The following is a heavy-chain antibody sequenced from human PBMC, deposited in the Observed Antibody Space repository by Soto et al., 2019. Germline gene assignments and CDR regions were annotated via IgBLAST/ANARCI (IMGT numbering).Heavy chain of an antibody. CDR2: ISAYNGNT. V-gene: IGHV1-18*01. CDR1: GYTFTSYG. CDR3: ARDPGYSYGPEYFQH. Sequence: QVQLVQSGAEVKKPGASVKGSCKASGYTFTSYGISWVRQAPGEGREWMGWISAYNGNTNYAQKLQGRVTMTTDPSTSTSYMELRSMRSDDTAVYYGARDPGYSYGPEYFQHWGQGTLVTVSS. D-gene: IGHD5-18*01. J-gene: IGHJ1*01.